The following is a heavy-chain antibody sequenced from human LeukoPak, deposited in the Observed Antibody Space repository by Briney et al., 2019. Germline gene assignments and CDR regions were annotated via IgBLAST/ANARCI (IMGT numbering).Heavy chain of an antibody. Sequence: ASVKVSCKASGYTFTSYGISWVRQAPGQGLEWMGWISAYNGNTNYAQKLQGRVTMTTDTSTSKAYMELRSLTSDDTAVYYCARDSWSGYCPQYWGQGTLVTVSS. CDR1: GYTFTSYG. J-gene: IGHJ4*02. V-gene: IGHV1-18*01. D-gene: IGHD3-3*01. CDR3: ARDSWSGYCPQY. CDR2: ISAYNGNT.